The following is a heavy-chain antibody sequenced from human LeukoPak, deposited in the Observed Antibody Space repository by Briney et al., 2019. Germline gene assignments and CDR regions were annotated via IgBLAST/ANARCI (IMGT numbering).Heavy chain of an antibody. D-gene: IGHD6-6*01. CDR2: IKQDGSEK. V-gene: IGHV3-7*01. CDR3: ARDRGFEYSDTGSFDY. Sequence: GGSLRLSCAASGFTFSTYWMSWVRQAPGRGLEWVANIKQDGSEKYYVDSVKGRFTISRDNAENSLYLQMNSLRAEDTAVYYCARDRGFEYSDTGSFDYWGQGTLVTVSS. J-gene: IGHJ4*02. CDR1: GFTFSTYW.